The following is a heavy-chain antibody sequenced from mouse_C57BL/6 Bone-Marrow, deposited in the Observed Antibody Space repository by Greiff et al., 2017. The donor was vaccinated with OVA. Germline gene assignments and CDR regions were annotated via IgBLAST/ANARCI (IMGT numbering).Heavy chain of an antibody. Sequence: DVQLVESGGGLVQPGGSLKLSCAASGFTFSDYGMAWVRQAPRKGPEWVAFISNLAYSIYYADTVTGRFTISRENAKNTLYLEMSSLRSEDTAMYYCARHYYGSRYYYAMDYWGQGTSVTVSS. V-gene: IGHV5-15*01. CDR1: GFTFSDYG. CDR2: ISNLAYSI. J-gene: IGHJ4*01. D-gene: IGHD1-1*01. CDR3: ARHYYGSRYYYAMDY.